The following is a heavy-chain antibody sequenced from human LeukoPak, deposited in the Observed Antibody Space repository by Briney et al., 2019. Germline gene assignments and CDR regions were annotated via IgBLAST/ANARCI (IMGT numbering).Heavy chain of an antibody. D-gene: IGHD2-2*01. CDR3: ASPIYCSSTSCPWFF. Sequence: PSETLSLTCTVSGGSISSSSYYWGWIRQPPGKGLEWIGSISYSGSTYYTPSLRSRVTISVDTSKNQFSLKLSSVTAADTAVYYCASPIYCSSTSCPWFFWGQGTLVTVSS. V-gene: IGHV4-39*01. CDR1: GGSISSSSYY. CDR2: ISYSGST. J-gene: IGHJ4*02.